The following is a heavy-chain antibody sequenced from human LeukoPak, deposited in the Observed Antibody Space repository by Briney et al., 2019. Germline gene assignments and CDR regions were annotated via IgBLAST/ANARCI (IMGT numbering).Heavy chain of an antibody. D-gene: IGHD1-20*01. CDR3: ARDNWNQGYYYYYGMDA. Sequence: GSLRLSCATSGFTFTNAWMNWIRQPPGKGLERIGYIYYSGSTNYNPSLKSRVTISVDTSKNQFSLKLSSVTAADTAVYYCARDNWNQGYYYYYGMDAWGQGTTVTVSS. CDR1: GFTFTNAW. J-gene: IGHJ6*02. CDR2: IYYSGST. V-gene: IGHV4-59*01.